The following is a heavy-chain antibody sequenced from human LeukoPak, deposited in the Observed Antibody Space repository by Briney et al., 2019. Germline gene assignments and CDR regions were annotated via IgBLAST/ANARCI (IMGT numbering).Heavy chain of an antibody. J-gene: IGHJ4*02. CDR2: ISGSGGST. CDR1: GFTFSSYD. Sequence: GGSLRLSCAASGFTFSSYDMSWVRQAPGKGLEWVSAISGSGGSTYYADSVKGRFTISRDNSKDTLYLQMNSLRAEDTAVYYCANGVRDRGVIITWEFDYWGQGTLVTVSS. V-gene: IGHV3-23*01. D-gene: IGHD3-10*01. CDR3: ANGVRDRGVIITWEFDY.